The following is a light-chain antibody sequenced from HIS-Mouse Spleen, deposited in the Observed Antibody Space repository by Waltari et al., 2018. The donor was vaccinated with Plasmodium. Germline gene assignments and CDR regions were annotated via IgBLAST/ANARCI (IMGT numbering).Light chain of an antibody. CDR3: QQYDNLPPLFT. J-gene: IGKJ3*01. CDR1: QDISNY. V-gene: IGKV1-33*01. CDR2: DAS. Sequence: DIQMTQSPSSLSASVGDRVTINCQASQDISNYLNWYQQKPGKAPKLLIYDASNLETGVPSRFSGSGSGTDFTVTISSLQPEDIATYYCQQYDNLPPLFTFGPGTKVDIK.